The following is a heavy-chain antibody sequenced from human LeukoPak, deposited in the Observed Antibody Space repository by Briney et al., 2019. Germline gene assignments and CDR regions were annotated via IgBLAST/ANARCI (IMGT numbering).Heavy chain of an antibody. Sequence: SETLSPTCSVSGGSISNYYWSWIRQPAGKGLQWIGRINTSGSTNCNPSLTSRVTMSVDTSKNQFSLKLSSGTAADPAVYYCARHSGGANTHFDYWGQGTLVTVSS. J-gene: IGHJ4*02. D-gene: IGHD4/OR15-4a*01. CDR2: INTSGST. V-gene: IGHV4-4*07. CDR1: GGSISNYY. CDR3: ARHSGGANTHFDY.